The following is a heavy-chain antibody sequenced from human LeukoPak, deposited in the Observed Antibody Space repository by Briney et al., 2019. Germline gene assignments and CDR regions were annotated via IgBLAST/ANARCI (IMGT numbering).Heavy chain of an antibody. CDR3: ARDSGGWYTTTYFQR. CDR1: GYTFTSYG. Sequence: GASVKVSCKTSGYTFTSYGISWVRQAPGRGLEWMGWISIYNGNTKYAQRLQGRVTMTTDTSTSTAYMELKSLRSDDTAVYYCARDSGGWYTTTYFQRWGQGTLVTVSS. CDR2: ISIYNGNT. V-gene: IGHV1-18*01. D-gene: IGHD6-19*01. J-gene: IGHJ1*01.